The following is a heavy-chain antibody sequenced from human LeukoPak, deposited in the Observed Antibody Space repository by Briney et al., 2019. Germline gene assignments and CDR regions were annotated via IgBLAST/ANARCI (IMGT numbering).Heavy chain of an antibody. CDR2: IWYDGSNK. Sequence: GRSLRLSCAASGFTFSSYGMHWVRQAPGKGLEWVAVIWYDGSNKYYTDSVKGRFTISRDNSKNTLYLQMNSLRAEDTAVYYCARRTPGPDYWGQGTLVTVSS. V-gene: IGHV3-33*01. CDR1: GFTFSSYG. J-gene: IGHJ4*02. CDR3: ARRTPGPDY. D-gene: IGHD1-14*01.